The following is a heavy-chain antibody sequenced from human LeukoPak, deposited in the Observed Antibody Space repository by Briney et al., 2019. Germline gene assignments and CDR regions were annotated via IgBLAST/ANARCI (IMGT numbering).Heavy chain of an antibody. CDR3: AKVSVCYGCYLDF. D-gene: IGHD3-16*01. CDR1: GYAFSSHG. J-gene: IGHJ4*02. Sequence: GGSLRLSCAASGYAFSSHGLTWVRQAPGKGLEWVSTINGPGDNPYFAETVKGRFTISRDNSKNTLYLQMHSLRAEDTAIYYCAKVSVCYGCYLDFWRQGTLVTVS. CDR2: INGPGDNP. V-gene: IGHV3-23*01.